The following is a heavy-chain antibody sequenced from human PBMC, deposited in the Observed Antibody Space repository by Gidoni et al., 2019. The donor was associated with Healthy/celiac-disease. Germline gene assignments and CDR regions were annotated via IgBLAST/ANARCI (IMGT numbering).Heavy chain of an antibody. V-gene: IGHV3-30*03. J-gene: IGHJ4*02. CDR2: ISYDGSNK. Sequence: QVQLVESGGGVVQHGRSLRLSCAASGFPFSSYGMHWVRQAPGKGLEWVAVISYDGSNKYYADSVKGRFTISRDNSKNTLYLQMNSLRAEDTAVYYCARYHDYGDYIVDWGQGTLVTVSS. CDR1: GFPFSSYG. D-gene: IGHD4-17*01. CDR3: ARYHDYGDYIVD.